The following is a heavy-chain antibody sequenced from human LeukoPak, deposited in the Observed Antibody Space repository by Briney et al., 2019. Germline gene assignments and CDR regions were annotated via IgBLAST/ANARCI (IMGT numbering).Heavy chain of an antibody. D-gene: IGHD1-14*01. V-gene: IGHV3-23*01. J-gene: IGHJ4*02. Sequence: RGSLRLSCAASGFTFSSYAMNWVRQAPGKGLEWVSGISGSGGSTYYADSVKGRFTISRDNFKNTLYLQMNSLRAEDTAVYYCAKGDYNTRDSFDYWGQGTLVTVSS. CDR2: ISGSGGST. CDR1: GFTFSSYA. CDR3: AKGDYNTRDSFDY.